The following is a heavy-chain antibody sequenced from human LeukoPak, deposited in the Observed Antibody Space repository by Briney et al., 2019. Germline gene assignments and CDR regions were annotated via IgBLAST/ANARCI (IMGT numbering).Heavy chain of an antibody. V-gene: IGHV4-59*08. CDR2: IYYTGST. CDR1: GGSISSYY. D-gene: IGHD3-3*01. J-gene: IGHJ4*02. Sequence: SETLSLTCTVSGGSISSYYWSWIRQPPGKGLEWLGYIYYTGSTNYNPSLKSRVTISVDTSKNQFSLKLSSVTAADTAVYYCARQGRGEGYFDYWGQGTLVTVSS. CDR3: ARQGRGEGYFDY.